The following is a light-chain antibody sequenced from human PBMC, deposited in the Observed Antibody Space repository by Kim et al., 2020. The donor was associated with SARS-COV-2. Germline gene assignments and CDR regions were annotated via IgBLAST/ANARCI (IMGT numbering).Light chain of an antibody. J-gene: IGLJ3*02. CDR3: SSYAGSNNLV. CDR1: SSDVGGYNY. CDR2: EVS. V-gene: IGLV2-8*01. Sequence: GQSVTISCTGTSSDVGGYNYVSWYQQNTGKAPKRMIYEVSKRPSGVPDRFSGAKSGSTASLTVSGLQAEDEADYYCSSYAGSNNLVFGGGTQLTVL.